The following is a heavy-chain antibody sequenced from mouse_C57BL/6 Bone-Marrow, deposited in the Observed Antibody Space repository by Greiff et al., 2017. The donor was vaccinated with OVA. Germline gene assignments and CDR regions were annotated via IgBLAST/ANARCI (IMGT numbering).Heavy chain of an antibody. J-gene: IGHJ2*01. D-gene: IGHD2-1*01. CDR2: ISDGGSYT. Sequence: EVMLVESGGGLVKPGGSLKLSCAASGFTFSSSAMSWVRQTPEKRLEWVATISDGGSYTYYPDNVKGRFTISRDNAKNNLYLQMSHLKSEDTAMYYCARAGLRGNPPFDDWGQGTTLTVSS. CDR3: ARAGLRGNPPFDD. V-gene: IGHV5-4*03. CDR1: GFTFSSSA.